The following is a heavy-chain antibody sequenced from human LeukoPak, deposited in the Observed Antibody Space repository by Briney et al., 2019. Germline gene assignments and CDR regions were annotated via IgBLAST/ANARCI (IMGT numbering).Heavy chain of an antibody. Sequence: SETLSLTCTVSGGSISSYYWSWIRQPPGKGLEWIGYIYYSGSTNYNPSLKSRVTISVDTSKNQFSLKLSSLTAADTAVYYCARDLSKANYYYYMDVWGKGTTVTVSS. J-gene: IGHJ6*03. V-gene: IGHV4-59*01. CDR1: GGSISSYY. D-gene: IGHD2/OR15-2a*01. CDR2: IYYSGST. CDR3: ARDLSKANYYYYMDV.